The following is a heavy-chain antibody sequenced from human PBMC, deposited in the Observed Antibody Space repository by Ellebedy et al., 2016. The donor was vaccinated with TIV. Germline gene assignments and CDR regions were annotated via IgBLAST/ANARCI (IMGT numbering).Heavy chain of an antibody. CDR2: INSDGRTT. D-gene: IGHD3-3*02. CDR1: GFTLTNYW. J-gene: IGHJ3*02. V-gene: IGHV3-74*01. CDR3: AREVLASSKGGPFDI. Sequence: ETLSLTCVASGFTLTNYWMHWVRQAPGKGLLWVSSINSDGRTTRYADSVQGRYTISRDNPTNTLSLQMNSLSTEDTALYYCAREVLASSKGGPFDIWGQGTMVTVSS.